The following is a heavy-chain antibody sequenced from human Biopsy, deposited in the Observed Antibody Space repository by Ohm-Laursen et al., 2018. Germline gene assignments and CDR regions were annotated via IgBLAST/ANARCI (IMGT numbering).Heavy chain of an antibody. V-gene: IGHV1-46*01. CDR3: ARESPLRLGVCGAIRCFKEVFGMDV. CDR2: INPVAEAT. Sequence: VSSVKVSCKASGYNFANYYINWVRKVPGQGLEWLGVINPVAEATMYAQKFQDRITMTRDPSTNTVYMDLTSLTSEDTAVYYCARESPLRLGVCGAIRCFKEVFGMDVWGQGTTVIVSS. J-gene: IGHJ6*02. D-gene: IGHD2-21*01. CDR1: GYNFANYY.